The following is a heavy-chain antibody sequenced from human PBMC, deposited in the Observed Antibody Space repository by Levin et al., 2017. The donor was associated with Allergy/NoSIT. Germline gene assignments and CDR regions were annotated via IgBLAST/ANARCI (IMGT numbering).Heavy chain of an antibody. CDR3: AREGRFYFDSSGYTFGWFDP. CDR2: INPNSGDT. D-gene: IGHD3-22*01. Sequence: GESLKISCEASGYTFIGYYIYWVRQAPGQGPEWMGWINPNSGDTNYAQKFQGRVTMTRDTSIRTAYMELSRLTSDDTAVYYCAREGRFYFDSSGYTFGWFDPWGQGTLVTVSS. CDR1: GYTFIGYY. J-gene: IGHJ5*02. V-gene: IGHV1-2*02.